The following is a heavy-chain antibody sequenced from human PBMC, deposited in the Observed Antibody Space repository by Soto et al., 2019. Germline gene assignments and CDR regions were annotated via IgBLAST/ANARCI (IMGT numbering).Heavy chain of an antibody. CDR2: IYYSGST. V-gene: IGHV4-31*03. CDR3: ARDRRGHFERWFDP. CDR1: GGSISSGGYY. J-gene: IGHJ5*02. Sequence: QVQLHESGPGLVKPSQTLSLTCTVSGGSISSGGYYWSWIRQHPGKGLEWIGYIYYSGSTYYNPSPKRRVTISVDTSKNQFSLKLSSVTAADTAVYYCARDRRGHFERWFDPWGQGTLVTVSS.